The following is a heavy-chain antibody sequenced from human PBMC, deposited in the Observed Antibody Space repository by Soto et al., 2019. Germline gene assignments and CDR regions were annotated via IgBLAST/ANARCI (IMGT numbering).Heavy chain of an antibody. J-gene: IGHJ4*02. CDR1: GFTFSAYS. Sequence: EVQLVESGGGLVRSGESLRLSCVASGFTFSAYSMNWVRQTPGRGLEGIAHIAGGGVPTYYAASVKGRFTISRDKGKNSLYLQMNTLKGEDSGIYYCTRASSYAFDYWGPGALVTVSS. CDR2: IAGGGVPT. D-gene: IGHD2-2*01. V-gene: IGHV3-48*01. CDR3: TRASSYAFDY.